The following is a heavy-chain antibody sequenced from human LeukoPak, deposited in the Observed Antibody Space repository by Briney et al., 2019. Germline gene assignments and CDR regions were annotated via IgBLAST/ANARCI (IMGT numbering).Heavy chain of an antibody. CDR1: GFSLSDYY. CDR2: IGSTT. CDR3: ARASITAASYYFDY. J-gene: IGHJ4*02. D-gene: IGHD6-13*01. Sequence: GGSLRLSCVASGFSLSDYYMSWIRQAPGKGLEWVSYIGSTTYYADSVKGRFTISRDNSKNTLYLQMNSLRAEDTAVYYCARASITAASYYFDYWGQGTLVSVSS. V-gene: IGHV3-66*01.